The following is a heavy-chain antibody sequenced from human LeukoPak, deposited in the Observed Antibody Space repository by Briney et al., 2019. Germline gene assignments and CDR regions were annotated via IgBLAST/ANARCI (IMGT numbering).Heavy chain of an antibody. CDR1: GFTFSGYG. CDR3: AKAYEGLGGAFDI. Sequence: GGSLRLSCAASGFTFSGYGMSWVRQAPGKGLKWVSAISGSGGSTYYADSVKGRITISRDNSKNTLYLQMNSLRAEETAVYYCAKAYEGLGGAFDIWGQGTMVTVSS. V-gene: IGHV3-23*01. D-gene: IGHD3-22*01. J-gene: IGHJ3*02. CDR2: ISGSGGST.